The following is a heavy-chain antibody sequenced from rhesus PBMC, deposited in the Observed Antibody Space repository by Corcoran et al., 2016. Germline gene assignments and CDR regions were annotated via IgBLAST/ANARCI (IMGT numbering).Heavy chain of an antibody. D-gene: IGHD5-24*01. V-gene: IGHV4-92*01. CDR1: GGSSSDSYF. J-gene: IGHJ2*01. CDR3: ARRVGWGNFGYWYFDI. CDR2: IYGSGGST. Sequence: QVQLQESGPGLVKPSETLSLPCTASGGSSSDSYFWNWIRHAPGKGMEWMERIYGSGGSTSYNPSLKSRVTISKDTSKNQFSLKLSSVTAADTAVYYCARRVGWGNFGYWYFDIWGPGTPITISS.